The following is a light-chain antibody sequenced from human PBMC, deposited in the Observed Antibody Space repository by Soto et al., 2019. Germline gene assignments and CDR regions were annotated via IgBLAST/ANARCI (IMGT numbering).Light chain of an antibody. CDR2: EVS. J-gene: IGLJ1*01. V-gene: IGLV2-14*01. CDR1: SSDVGGYNY. Sequence: QSALTQPASVSGSPGQSITIPCTGRSSDVGGYNYVSWYQQHPGKAPKLMIYEVSNRPSGVSNRFSGSKSGNTASLTISGLQAEDEADYYCSSYTSSSTLYVFGTGTKVTVL. CDR3: SSYTSSSTLYV.